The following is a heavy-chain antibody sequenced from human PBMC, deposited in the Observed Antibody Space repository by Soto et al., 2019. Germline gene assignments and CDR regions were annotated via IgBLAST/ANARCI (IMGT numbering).Heavy chain of an antibody. D-gene: IGHD3-3*01. CDR1: GFTFSDYY. CDR2: ISRSGSTI. CDR3: AIGLVYYYFWSGYLYYYGMDV. Sequence: QVQLVESGGGLVKPGGSLRLSCAASGFTFSDYYMSWIRQAPGKGLEWVADISRSGSTIYYADSVKGRFTISRDNAKKSLYLQMNSLRAEDTAVYYCAIGLVYYYFWSGYLYYYGMDVWGQGTTVTVSS. V-gene: IGHV3-11*01. J-gene: IGHJ6*02.